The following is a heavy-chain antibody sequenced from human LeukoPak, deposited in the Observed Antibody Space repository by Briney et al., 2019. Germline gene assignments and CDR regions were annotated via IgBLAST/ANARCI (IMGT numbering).Heavy chain of an antibody. V-gene: IGHV4-34*01. J-gene: IGHJ3*02. Sequence: SETLSLTCAVYGGSFSGYYWSWIRQPPGKGLEWIGEINHSGSTNYNPSLKSRVTISVDTSKNQFSLKLSSVTAADTAVYYCARDLMIRGSGSPGAFDIWGQGTMVTVSS. D-gene: IGHD3-10*01. CDR3: ARDLMIRGSGSPGAFDI. CDR1: GGSFSGYY. CDR2: INHSGST.